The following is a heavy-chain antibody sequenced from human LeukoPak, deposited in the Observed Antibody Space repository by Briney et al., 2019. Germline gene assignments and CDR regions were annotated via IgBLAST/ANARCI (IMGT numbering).Heavy chain of an antibody. Sequence: GGSLRLSCAASGFTVSSNYMSWVRQAPGKGLEWVSVIYSGGSTYYADSVKGRFTISRDNSKNTLYLQMNSLRAEDTAVYYCARIPSYCSSTSCPFGYWGQGTLVTVSS. CDR3: ARIPSYCSSTSCPFGY. D-gene: IGHD2-2*01. CDR2: IYSGGST. V-gene: IGHV3-53*01. CDR1: GFTVSSNY. J-gene: IGHJ4*02.